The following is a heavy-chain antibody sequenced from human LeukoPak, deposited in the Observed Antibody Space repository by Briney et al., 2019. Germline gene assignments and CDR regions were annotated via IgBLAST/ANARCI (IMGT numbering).Heavy chain of an antibody. D-gene: IGHD3/OR15-3a*01. CDR1: GFDFRTYW. J-gene: IGHJ4*02. V-gene: IGHV3-7*01. Sequence: PGGSLGLSCAASGFDFRTYWMTWVRQAPGKGLEWVANINLDGTEEHYVDSSLKGRFTISRDNAKNSLYLQMTSLRVEDTAVYYCASGRHDFLHWGQGTQVTVSS. CDR2: INLDGTEE. CDR3: ASGRHDFLH.